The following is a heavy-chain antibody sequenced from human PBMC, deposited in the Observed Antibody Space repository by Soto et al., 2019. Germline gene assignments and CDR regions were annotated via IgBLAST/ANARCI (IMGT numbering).Heavy chain of an antibody. CDR3: ARPADLLGGYDYYYYYGMDV. V-gene: IGHV1-18*01. CDR1: GYTFTSYG. J-gene: IGHJ6*02. CDR2: ISAYNGNT. D-gene: IGHD5-12*01. Sequence: ASVKVSCKASGYTFTSYGISWVRQAPGQGLEWMGWISAYNGNTNYAQKLQGRVTMTTDTSTSTAYMELRSLRSDDTAVYYCARPADLLGGYDYYYYYGMDVWGQGTTVTVSS.